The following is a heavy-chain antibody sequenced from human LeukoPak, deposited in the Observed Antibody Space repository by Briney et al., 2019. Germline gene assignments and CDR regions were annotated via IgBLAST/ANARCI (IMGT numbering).Heavy chain of an antibody. J-gene: IGHJ5*02. CDR1: GITFSSYW. V-gene: IGHV3-74*01. CDR3: ARSGYYNWFDP. D-gene: IGHD3-22*01. CDR2: INSDGSST. Sequence: PGGSLRLSCAASGITFSSYWMHWVRQAPGKGLVWVSRINSDGSSTSYADSVKGRFTISRDNAKNMLYLQMNSLRAEDTAVYYCARSGYYNWFDPWGQGTLVTVSS.